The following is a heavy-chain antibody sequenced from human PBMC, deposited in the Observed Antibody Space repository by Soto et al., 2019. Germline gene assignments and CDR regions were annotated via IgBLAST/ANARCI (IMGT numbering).Heavy chain of an antibody. CDR2: IYPGDSDT. Sequence: PGESLKISCKGSGHSFTSYWIGWVRQMPGKGLEWMGIIYPGDSDTRYSPSFQGQVTISADKSISTAYLQWSSLKASDTAMYYCAGIFTYYDILTGYYRHDAFDIWGQGTMVTVSS. CDR3: AGIFTYYDILTGYYRHDAFDI. J-gene: IGHJ3*02. CDR1: GHSFTSYW. D-gene: IGHD3-9*01. V-gene: IGHV5-51*01.